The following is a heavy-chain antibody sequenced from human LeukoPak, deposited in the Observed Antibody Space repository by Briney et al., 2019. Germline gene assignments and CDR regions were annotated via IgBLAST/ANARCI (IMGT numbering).Heavy chain of an antibody. CDR3: ASGDYDILTDFFTYGMDV. D-gene: IGHD3-9*01. V-gene: IGHV4-59*08. Sequence: PSETLSLTCTVSGGSISSYYWSWIRQPPGKGLEWIRYIYYSGSTNYNPSLKSRVTISVDTSKNQFSLKLSSVTAADTAVYYCASGDYDILTDFFTYGMDVWGQGTTVTVSS. J-gene: IGHJ6*02. CDR1: GGSISSYY. CDR2: IYYSGST.